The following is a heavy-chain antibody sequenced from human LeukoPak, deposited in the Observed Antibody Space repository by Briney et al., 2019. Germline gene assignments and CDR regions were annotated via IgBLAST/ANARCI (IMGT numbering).Heavy chain of an antibody. CDR3: ARADAHYDILTGYSYYFDY. J-gene: IGHJ4*02. CDR1: GFTFSSYW. CDR2: IKQDGSEK. D-gene: IGHD3-9*01. V-gene: IGHV3-7*01. Sequence: PGGSLRLSCAASGFTFSSYWMSWVRQAPGKGLEWVANIKQDGSEKYYVDSVKGRFTISRDNAKNSLYLQMNSLRAEDTAVYYCARADAHYDILTGYSYYFDYWGQGTLVTASS.